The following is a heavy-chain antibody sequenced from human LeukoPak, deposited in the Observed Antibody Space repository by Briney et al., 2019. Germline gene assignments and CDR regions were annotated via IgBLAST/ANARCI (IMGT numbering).Heavy chain of an antibody. CDR3: AKGREWELPLDY. CDR2: ISGSGGKT. Sequence: GGSLRLSCAASGFTFSSYAMSWVRQAPGKGPEWVSVISGSGGKTYYADSVKGRFTISRDNSKNTLYLQMNSLRAEDTAVYYCAKGREWELPLDYGGQEPLVTVSS. D-gene: IGHD1-26*01. CDR1: GFTFSSYA. V-gene: IGHV3-23*01. J-gene: IGHJ4*02.